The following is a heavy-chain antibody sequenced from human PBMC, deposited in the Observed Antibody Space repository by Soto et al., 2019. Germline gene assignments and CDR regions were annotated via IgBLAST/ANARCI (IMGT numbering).Heavy chain of an antibody. V-gene: IGHV2-5*02. D-gene: IGHD3-22*01. J-gene: IGHJ3*02. CDR1: GFSLSTSGVG. Sequence: QITLKESGPTLVKPTQTLTLTCTFSGFSLSTSGVGVGWIRQPPGKALEWLALIYWDDDKRYSPSLKSRLTITKYTSKNQVVLTMTNMDPVDTSTYYCAHRPYYYDSSAPGDAFDIWGQGTMVTVSS. CDR2: IYWDDDK. CDR3: AHRPYYYDSSAPGDAFDI.